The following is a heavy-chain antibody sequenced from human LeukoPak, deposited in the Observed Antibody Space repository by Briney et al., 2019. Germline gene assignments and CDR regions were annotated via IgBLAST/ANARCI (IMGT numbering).Heavy chain of an antibody. J-gene: IGHJ4*02. Sequence: KPSETLSLTCTVSGDSVSSRNYYWGWIRQPPGEGLEWIGSIYYSGSTYYNPSLKSRVTISVDTSKNQFSLKLNSLTAADTAVYYCATRIHLWATNVDYWGQGTLVTVSS. CDR1: GDSVSSRNYY. V-gene: IGHV4-39*01. D-gene: IGHD5-18*01. CDR2: IYYSGST. CDR3: ATRIHLWATNVDY.